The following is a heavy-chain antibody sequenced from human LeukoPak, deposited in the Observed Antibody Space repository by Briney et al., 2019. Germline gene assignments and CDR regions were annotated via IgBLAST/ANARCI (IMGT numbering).Heavy chain of an antibody. Sequence: GGSLRLSCAASGFTFSTFWMSWVRQALGKGLEWVANINQGGSEKYYVDSMKGRFTVSRDNAKNSLYLQMDSLRAEDTAVYYCARGGTFVSDYWGQGTLVTVSS. CDR1: GFTFSTFW. CDR2: INQGGSEK. J-gene: IGHJ4*02. D-gene: IGHD1-1*01. V-gene: IGHV3-7*01. CDR3: ARGGTFVSDY.